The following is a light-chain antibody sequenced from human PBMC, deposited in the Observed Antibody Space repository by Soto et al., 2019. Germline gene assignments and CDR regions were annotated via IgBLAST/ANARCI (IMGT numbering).Light chain of an antibody. V-gene: IGKV1-39*01. CDR2: AVS. Sequence: DIQMTQSPSSLSASVGDRVTITCRASHSISSYLNWYQQKPGKAPKLLIYAVSTLQGGVPPRFSGSGSGTDFTLTISSLQPEDFATYYCQQSYNTPRTLGQGTKLKIK. CDR3: QQSYNTPRT. J-gene: IGKJ2*01. CDR1: HSISSY.